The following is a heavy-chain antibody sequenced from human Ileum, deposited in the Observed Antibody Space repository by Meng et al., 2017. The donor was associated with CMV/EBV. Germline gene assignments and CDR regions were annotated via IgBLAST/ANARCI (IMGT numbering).Heavy chain of an antibody. CDR1: VSSIISVDSS. CDR3: ATEYSASPGWFDP. J-gene: IGHJ5*02. Sequence: QELCPALVNPSQSLSSLSTSSVSSIISVDSSWTGIRQSPGKGPEWIGYIYYSGSTYYNPSLKSRLTIALDTSKNQFSLRLTSVTDADTGVYYCATEYSASPGWFDPWGQGILVTVSS. CDR2: IYYSGST. D-gene: IGHD5-12*01. V-gene: IGHV4-30-4*08.